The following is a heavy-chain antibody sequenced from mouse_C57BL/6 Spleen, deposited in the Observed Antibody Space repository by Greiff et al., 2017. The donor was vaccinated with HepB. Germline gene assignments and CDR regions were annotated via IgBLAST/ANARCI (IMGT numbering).Heavy chain of an antibody. CDR2: ISSGSSTI. CDR3: AKDYGGYYAMDY. Sequence: EVQVVESGGGLVKPGGSLKLSCAASGFTFSDYGMHWVRQAPEKGLEWVAYISSGSSTIYYADTVKGRFTISRDNAKNTLFLQMTSLRSEDTAMYYCAKDYGGYYAMDYWGQGTSVTVSS. D-gene: IGHD1-1*01. V-gene: IGHV5-17*01. CDR1: GFTFSDYG. J-gene: IGHJ4*01.